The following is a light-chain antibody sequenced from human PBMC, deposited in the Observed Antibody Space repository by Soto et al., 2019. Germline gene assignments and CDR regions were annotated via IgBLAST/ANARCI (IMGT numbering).Light chain of an antibody. CDR2: EVS. Sequence: QSVPTPPASVSGYPGPSITISCTGTSSDVCGYNYVSWYQQHPGKAPKLMIYEVSNRPSGVSNRFSGSKSGNTASLTISGLQAEDEADYYCSSYTSSSTLLYVFGTGTKVTVL. CDR1: SSDVCGYNY. J-gene: IGLJ1*01. CDR3: SSYTSSSTLLYV. V-gene: IGLV2-14*01.